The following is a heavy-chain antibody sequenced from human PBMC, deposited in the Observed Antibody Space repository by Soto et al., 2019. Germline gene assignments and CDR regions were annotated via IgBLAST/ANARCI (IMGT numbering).Heavy chain of an antibody. J-gene: IGHJ4*02. CDR1: GFTFSSYA. CDR3: AKLDTGGYPPHYFDY. V-gene: IGHV3-23*01. Sequence: GGSLRLSCAASGFTFSSYAVSLVRQAPGKGLEWVSAISGSGGSTYYADSVKGRFTISRDNSKNTLYLQMNSLRAEDTAVYYCAKLDTGGYPPHYFDYWGQGTLVTVSS. D-gene: IGHD2-8*02. CDR2: ISGSGGST.